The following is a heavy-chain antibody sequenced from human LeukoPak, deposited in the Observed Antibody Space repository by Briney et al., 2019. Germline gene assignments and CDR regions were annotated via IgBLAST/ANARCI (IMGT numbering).Heavy chain of an antibody. CDR2: ISYDGSNK. Sequence: GGSLRLSCAASGFTFNNYAMSWVRQAPGKGLEWVAVISYDGSNKYYADSVKGRFTISRDNSKNTLYLQMNSLRAEDTAVYYCAKDRAIGSYYDSGYFDYWGQGTLVTVSS. CDR1: GFTFNNYA. CDR3: AKDRAIGSYYDSGYFDY. J-gene: IGHJ4*02. D-gene: IGHD1-26*01. V-gene: IGHV3-30*18.